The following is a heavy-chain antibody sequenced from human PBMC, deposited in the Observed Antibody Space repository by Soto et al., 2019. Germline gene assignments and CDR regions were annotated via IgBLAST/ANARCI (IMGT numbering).Heavy chain of an antibody. Sequence: ASVKVSCKASGYTFTSYDINWVRQATGQGLEWMGWMNPNSGSTRYAQKFQGRVTMTRDTSTSTVYMELSSLRSEDTAVYYCARGLIYDSSGYYFDYWGQGTLVTVSS. J-gene: IGHJ4*02. V-gene: IGHV1-8*01. CDR3: ARGLIYDSSGYYFDY. D-gene: IGHD3-22*01. CDR2: MNPNSGST. CDR1: GYTFTSYD.